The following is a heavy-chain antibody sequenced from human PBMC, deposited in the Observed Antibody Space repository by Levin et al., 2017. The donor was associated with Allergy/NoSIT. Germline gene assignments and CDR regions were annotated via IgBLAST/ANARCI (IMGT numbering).Heavy chain of an antibody. D-gene: IGHD2-15*01. J-gene: IGHJ4*02. CDR3: AKSTAQGLLPQIDY. CDR2: ISGSGGST. CDR1: GFTFSSYA. V-gene: IGHV3-23*01. Sequence: GGSLRLSCAASGFTFSSYAMSWVRQAPGKGLEWVSAISGSGGSTYYADSVKGRFTISRDNSKNTLYLQMNSLRAEDTAVYYCAKSTAQGLLPQIDYWGQGTLVTVSS.